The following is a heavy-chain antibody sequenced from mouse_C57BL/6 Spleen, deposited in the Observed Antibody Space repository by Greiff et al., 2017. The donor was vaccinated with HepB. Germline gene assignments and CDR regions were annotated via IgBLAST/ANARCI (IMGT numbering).Heavy chain of an antibody. CDR3: ARATGTGCAY. V-gene: IGHV5-6*01. J-gene: IGHJ3*01. Sequence: EVQLVESGGDLVKPGGSLKLSCAASGFTFSSYGMSWVRQTPDKRLEWVATISSGGSYTYYPDSVKGRFTISRDNAKNTLYLQMSSLKSEDTAMYYCARATGTGCAYWGQGTLVTVSA. CDR1: GFTFSSYG. CDR2: ISSGGSYT. D-gene: IGHD4-1*02.